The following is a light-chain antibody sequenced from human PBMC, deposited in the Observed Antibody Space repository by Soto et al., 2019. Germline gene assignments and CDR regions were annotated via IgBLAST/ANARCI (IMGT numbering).Light chain of an antibody. CDR3: QSYDNSLSGSVV. J-gene: IGLJ2*01. CDR1: SSNIGADYD. V-gene: IGLV1-40*01. CDR2: NTR. Sequence: QSVLTQSPSVSGAPGQRVTISCTGSSSNIGADYDVHWYQHLPGTAPKLLIYNTRERPSGVPDRFSGSKSGTSASLAITGLQAEDEADYYCQSYDNSLSGSVVFGGGTKLTVL.